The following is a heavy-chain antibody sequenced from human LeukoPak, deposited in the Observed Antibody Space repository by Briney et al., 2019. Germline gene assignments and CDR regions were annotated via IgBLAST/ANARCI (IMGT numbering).Heavy chain of an antibody. V-gene: IGHV3-30-3*01. Sequence: GRSLRLSCAASGFTFSSYAMHWVRQAPGKGLEWVAVISYDGSNKYYADSVKGRFTISRDNSKNTLYLQMNSLRAEDTAVYYCARVLGYSYGLWGQGTLVTVSS. CDR1: GFTFSSYA. D-gene: IGHD5-18*01. J-gene: IGHJ4*02. CDR3: ARVLGYSYGL. CDR2: ISYDGSNK.